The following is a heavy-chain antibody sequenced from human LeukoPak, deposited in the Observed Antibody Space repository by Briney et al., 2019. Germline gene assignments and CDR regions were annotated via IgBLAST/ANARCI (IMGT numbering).Heavy chain of an antibody. J-gene: IGHJ4*02. CDR1: GYPFTDYY. V-gene: IGHV1-2*06. CDR3: ARVSYGNSATPFDY. CDR2: INPNSGGT. Sequence: ASVKVSCKASGYPFTDYYVHWVRQAPGQGLQWMGRINPNSGGTGYAQKFQGRVTMTRDTSITTAYMELSRLRSDDTAVYYCARVSYGNSATPFDYWGQGTLVTVSS. D-gene: IGHD4-23*01.